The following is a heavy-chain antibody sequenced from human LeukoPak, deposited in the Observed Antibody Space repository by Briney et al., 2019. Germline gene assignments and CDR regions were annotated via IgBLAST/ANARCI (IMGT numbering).Heavy chain of an antibody. CDR1: GGSISSYY. V-gene: IGHV4-59*01. J-gene: IGHJ6*03. CDR2: IYYSGST. CDR3: ARDSHYYDILTGLVYYYMDV. Sequence: SETLSLTCTVSGGSISSYYWSWIRQPPGKGLEWIGYIYYSGSTNYNPSLKSRVTISVDTSKNQFSLKLNSVTAADTAVYYCARDSHYYDILTGLVYYYMDVWGKGTTVTISS. D-gene: IGHD3-9*01.